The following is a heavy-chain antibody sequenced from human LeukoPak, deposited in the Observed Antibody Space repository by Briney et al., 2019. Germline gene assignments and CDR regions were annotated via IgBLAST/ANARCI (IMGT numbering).Heavy chain of an antibody. J-gene: IGHJ5*02. CDR2: ISGSSTYT. Sequence: GGSLRLSCAASGFTFSSYSMNWIRQAPGKGLQWVSYISGSSTYTNYADSVKGRFTISRDNAKNSLHLQMNSLRAEDTAVYYCVRDARSWFDPWGQGTLVTVSS. CDR3: VRDARSWFDP. CDR1: GFTFSSYS. V-gene: IGHV3-21*05.